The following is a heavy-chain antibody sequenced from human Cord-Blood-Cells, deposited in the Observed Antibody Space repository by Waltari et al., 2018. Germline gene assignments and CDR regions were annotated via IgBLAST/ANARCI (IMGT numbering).Heavy chain of an antibody. CDR2: ISYDGSNK. J-gene: IGHJ4*02. D-gene: IGHD6-19*01. CDR1: GFTFSSYG. CDR3: AKDSSGWYFDY. V-gene: IGHV3-30*18. Sequence: QVQLVESGGGVVQPGRSLRLSCAASGFTFSSYGMHWVRQAPGKGREWVAVISYDGSNKYYADSVKGRFTISIDNSKNTLYLQMNSLRAEDTAVYYCAKDSSGWYFDYWGQGTLVTVSS.